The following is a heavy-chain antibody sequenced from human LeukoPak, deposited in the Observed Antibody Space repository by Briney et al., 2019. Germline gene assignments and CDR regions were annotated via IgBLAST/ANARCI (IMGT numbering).Heavy chain of an antibody. CDR2: ISPDGSEK. D-gene: IGHD3-22*01. V-gene: IGHV3-7*05. CDR3: GIRDTSDYYVF. CDR1: GFTFTTYW. J-gene: IGHJ4*02. Sequence: QPGGSLRLSCAASGFTFTTYWMSWVRQAPGKGLEWVAKISPDGSEKYYVDSVKGRFTISRDNSKNALYLQMNGLRADDTAVYYCGIRDTSDYYVFWGQGTLVTVSS.